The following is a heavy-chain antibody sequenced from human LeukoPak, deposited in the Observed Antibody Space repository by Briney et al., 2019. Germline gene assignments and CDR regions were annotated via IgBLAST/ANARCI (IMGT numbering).Heavy chain of an antibody. J-gene: IGHJ4*02. D-gene: IGHD6-19*01. CDR2: IGSSGATS. V-gene: IGHV3-23*01. Sequence: GGSLRLSCAASGFTFSNYGMSWVGQAPGKGLEWVSGIGSSGATSFYADSLQGRFIISRDNSKNPLYLQMDGLRAEGTVIYYCAKVERRSSSGWFYFDYWGQGTLVTVSS. CDR1: GFTFSNYG. CDR3: AKVERRSSSGWFYFDY.